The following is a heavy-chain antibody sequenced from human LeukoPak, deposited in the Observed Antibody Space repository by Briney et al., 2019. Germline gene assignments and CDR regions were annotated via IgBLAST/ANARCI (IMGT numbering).Heavy chain of an antibody. CDR1: GFTFSSYA. J-gene: IGHJ4*02. CDR3: AKGPLTEVAGTTWDY. Sequence: GGSLRLSCAASGFTFSSYAMSWVRQAPGKGLEWVSAISGSGAGTYYADSVKGRFTIFRDNSKNTLYLQMNSLRAEDTAVYYCAKGPLTEVAGTTWDYWGQGTLVTVSS. D-gene: IGHD6-19*01. CDR2: ISGSGAGT. V-gene: IGHV3-23*01.